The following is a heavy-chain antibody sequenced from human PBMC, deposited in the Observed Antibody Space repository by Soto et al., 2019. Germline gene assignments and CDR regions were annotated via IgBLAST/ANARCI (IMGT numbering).Heavy chain of an antibody. V-gene: IGHV1-2*04. D-gene: IGHD2-8*01. J-gene: IGHJ4*02. CDR1: GYTFTGHY. CDR3: ARDPGYCTNGVCYLKYYFDY. CDR2: INPNSGGT. Sequence: ASVKVSCKASGYTFTGHYMHWVRQAPGQGLEWMGWINPNSGGTNYAQKFQGWVTMTRDTSISTAYMELSRLRSDDTAVYYCARDPGYCTNGVCYLKYYFDYWGQGTLVTVSS.